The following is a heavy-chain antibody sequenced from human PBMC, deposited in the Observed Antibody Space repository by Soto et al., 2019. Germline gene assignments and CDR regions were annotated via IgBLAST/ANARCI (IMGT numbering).Heavy chain of an antibody. Sequence: VSGGTLRSPDWWTWVRQPPGKGLEWIGEIFQSGSTNYTPSLESRVTISVDKSKNQFSLTLTSVTAADTAVYFCARGRGRYSSGWSWFDPWGQGILVTVYS. CDR3: ARGRGRYSSGWSWFDP. CDR2: IFQSGST. D-gene: IGHD6-19*01. J-gene: IGHJ5*02. V-gene: IGHV4-4*01. CDR1: GGTLRSPDW.